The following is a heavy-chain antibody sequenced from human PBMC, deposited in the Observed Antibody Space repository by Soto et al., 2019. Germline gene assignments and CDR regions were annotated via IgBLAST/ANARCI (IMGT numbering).Heavy chain of an antibody. J-gene: IGHJ4*02. D-gene: IGHD1-26*01. CDR1: GFAFNSNS. CDR2: ISSSGCFK. V-gene: IGHV3-21*06. CDR3: AREPPHVGTSSWDADS. Sequence: EVRLVASGGGLVKPGGSLRLSCAASGFAFNSNSMNWVRQVPGKGLQWLSSISSSGCFKSYGDSIQGRFTISRDNAKNSLYLQMRTLRGDDTGHYFCAREPPHVGTSSWDADSWGQGTLVTVSS.